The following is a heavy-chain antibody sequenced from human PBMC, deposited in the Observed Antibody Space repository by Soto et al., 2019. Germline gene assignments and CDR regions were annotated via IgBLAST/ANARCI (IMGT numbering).Heavy chain of an antibody. CDR3: ARMATFGSLNWFDP. D-gene: IGHD3-16*01. Sequence: GASVKVSCKASGYSFTNNDVTWVRQATGQGLEWMGWMNPGSGDTGYVQKFQGRVTMTRDIAIATACMELSSLRSDDTAIYYCARMATFGSLNWFDPWGQGTLVTVSS. CDR2: MNPGSGDT. V-gene: IGHV1-8*01. J-gene: IGHJ5*02. CDR1: GYSFTNND.